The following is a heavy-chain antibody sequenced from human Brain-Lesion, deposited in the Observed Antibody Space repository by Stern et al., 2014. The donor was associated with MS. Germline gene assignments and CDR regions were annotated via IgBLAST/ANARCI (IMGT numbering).Heavy chain of an antibody. CDR1: GGSVSSTSYA. J-gene: IGHJ5*02. Sequence: QLQESGPGLVKPSETLSLTCTVAGGSVSSTSYAWAWIRQPPGKGLEWIGTIYYSGNTSYSPSLQSRLTISLDTPKNQFSLQGGSVTAADTAVYYCAGEEDIRYCSGGSCTGNWFDPWGQGTLVTVSS. CDR3: AGEEDIRYCSGGSCTGNWFDP. CDR2: IYYSGNT. D-gene: IGHD2-15*01. V-gene: IGHV4-39*01.